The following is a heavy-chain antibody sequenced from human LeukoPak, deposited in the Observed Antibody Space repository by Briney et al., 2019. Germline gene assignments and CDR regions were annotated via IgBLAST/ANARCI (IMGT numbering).Heavy chain of an antibody. D-gene: IGHD5-12*01. CDR1: GFTFSSYG. CDR2: IWYDGSNK. V-gene: IGHV3-33*01. CDR3: ASFDSGYDQVPFDY. Sequence: SGGSLRLSCAASGFTFSSYGMHWVRQAPGKGLEWVAVIWYDGSNKYYADSVKGRFTISRDNSKNTLYLQMNSLRAEDTAVYYCASFDSGYDQVPFDYWGQGTLVTVSS. J-gene: IGHJ4*02.